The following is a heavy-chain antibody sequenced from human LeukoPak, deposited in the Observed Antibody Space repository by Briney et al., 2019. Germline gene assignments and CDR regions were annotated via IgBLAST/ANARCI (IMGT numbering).Heavy chain of an antibody. CDR2: IYYSGST. V-gene: IGHV4-59*08. J-gene: IGHJ4*02. Sequence: SETLSLTCTVSGGSISSYYWSWIRQPPGKGLEWIGYIYYSGSTNYNPSLKSRVTISVDTSKNQFSLKLSSVTAADTAVYYCASTDYYSMGGFDYWGQGTLVTVSS. CDR3: ASTDYYSMGGFDY. D-gene: IGHD3-10*01. CDR1: GGSISSYY.